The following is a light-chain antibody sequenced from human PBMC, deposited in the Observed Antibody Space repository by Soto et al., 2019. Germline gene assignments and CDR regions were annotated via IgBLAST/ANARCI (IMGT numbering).Light chain of an antibody. V-gene: IGKV3-15*01. J-gene: IGKJ1*01. Sequence: IVLTQSPGNRSLSPGERATLSCGASQSVSRNLAWYQQELGQAPTLLIYGASTRATGISARISGSGSGTEFTLTISSLQSEDFAIYYCQQSNNWPRTFGQGTKVDIK. CDR3: QQSNNWPRT. CDR2: GAS. CDR1: QSVSRN.